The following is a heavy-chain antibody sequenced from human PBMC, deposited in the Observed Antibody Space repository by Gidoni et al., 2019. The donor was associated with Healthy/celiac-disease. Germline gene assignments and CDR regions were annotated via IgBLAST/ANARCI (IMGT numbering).Heavy chain of an antibody. Sequence: QVQLQQWGAGLLKPSETLSLTCAVYGGSFSGYYWSWIRQPPGKGLEWIGEINHSGSTNYNPSLKSRVTISVDTSKNQFSLKLSSVTAADTAVYYCARGIVIAVAGRGFDYWGQGTLVTVSS. CDR1: GGSFSGYY. CDR3: ARGIVIAVAGRGFDY. V-gene: IGHV4-34*01. CDR2: INHSGST. J-gene: IGHJ4*02. D-gene: IGHD6-19*01.